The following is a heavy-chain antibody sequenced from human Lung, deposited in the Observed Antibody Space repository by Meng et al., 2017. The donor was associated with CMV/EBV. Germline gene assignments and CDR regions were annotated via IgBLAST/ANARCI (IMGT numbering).Heavy chain of an antibody. Sequence: ASVXVSXKASGYTFTAYYLHWVRQAPGQGLEWMGWINPNTGDTNYAQIFQGRVTMTRDTSISTAYMELSSLTSDDTAVYYCARSIVVVIATLDPWGQGTLVTVYS. J-gene: IGHJ5*02. CDR3: ARSIVVVIATLDP. D-gene: IGHD2-21*01. CDR1: GYTFTAYY. V-gene: IGHV1-2*02. CDR2: INPNTGDT.